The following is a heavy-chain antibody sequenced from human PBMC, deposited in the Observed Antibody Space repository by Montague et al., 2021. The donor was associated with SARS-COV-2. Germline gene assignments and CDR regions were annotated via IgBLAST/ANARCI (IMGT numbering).Heavy chain of an antibody. V-gene: IGHV3-23*01. Sequence: SLRLSCAASGFTFSAYAMNWVRQAPGKGLEWVSAISDRGGAAYYADSVRGRLTNSRDNSNNTLYLQMNSLRGEDTAIYYCAKVRQMVGIYDVIDIWGQGTIVIVSS. CDR2: ISDRGGAA. D-gene: IGHD2-21*01. CDR3: AKVRQMVGIYDVIDI. J-gene: IGHJ3*02. CDR1: GFTFSAYA.